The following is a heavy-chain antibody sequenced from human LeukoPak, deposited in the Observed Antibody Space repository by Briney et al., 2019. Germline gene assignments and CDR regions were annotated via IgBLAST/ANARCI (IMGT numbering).Heavy chain of an antibody. CDR2: ISSSSSYI. V-gene: IGHV3-21*01. D-gene: IGHD2-2*01. J-gene: IGHJ4*02. CDR3: ARVLDIVVVPAAISDY. CDR1: GFTFSSYI. Sequence: GGSLRLPCAASGFTFSSYIMNWVRQAPGKGLEWVSSISSSSSYIYYADSVKGRFTISRDNAKNSLYLQMNSLRAEDTAVYYCARVLDIVVVPAAISDYWGQGTLVTVSS.